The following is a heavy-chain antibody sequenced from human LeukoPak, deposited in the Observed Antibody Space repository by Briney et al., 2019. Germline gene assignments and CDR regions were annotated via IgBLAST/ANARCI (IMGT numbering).Heavy chain of an antibody. CDR3: ARERGSGSY. D-gene: IGHD3-10*01. CDR1: GFTFSDYY. J-gene: IGHJ4*02. V-gene: IGHV3-11*06. Sequence: PGGSLRLSCAASGFTFSDYYMSWIRRPPGRGLEWFSYISSSSSYTNYADSVKGRFTISRDNAKNSLYLQMNSLRAEDTAVYYCARERGSGSYWGQGTLVTVSS. CDR2: ISSSSSYT.